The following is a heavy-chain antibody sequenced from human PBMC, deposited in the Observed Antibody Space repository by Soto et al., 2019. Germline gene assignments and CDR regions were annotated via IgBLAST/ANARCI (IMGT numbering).Heavy chain of an antibody. CDR1: GGSISNYN. CDR2: IYSNGIT. J-gene: IGHJ3*02. V-gene: IGHV4-4*07. CDR3: ARERTYQLSGDDALDI. Sequence: QVQLQESGPGLVRPSETLSLTCTVSGGSISNYNWNWIRQSAGKGLEWIGRIYSNGITYYSPSLKSRVPMSVDNLNNQISPKLGSVNAADTAMYYCARERTYQLSGDDALDIWGLGTMVTVSS. D-gene: IGHD2-2*01.